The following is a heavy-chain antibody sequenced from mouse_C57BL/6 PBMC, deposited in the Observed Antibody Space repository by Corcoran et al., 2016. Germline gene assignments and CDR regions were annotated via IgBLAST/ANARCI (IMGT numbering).Heavy chain of an antibody. Sequence: QIQLVQYGPELKKPGETVKISCKASGYTFTTYGMSWVKQAPGKGLKWMGWINTYSGVPTYADDFKGRFAFSLETSASTAYLQINNLKNEDTATYFCARQGLITAVVATDYWGQGTTLTVSS. D-gene: IGHD1-1*01. CDR1: GYTFTTYG. V-gene: IGHV9-3*01. CDR2: INTYSGVP. CDR3: ARQGLITAVVATDY. J-gene: IGHJ2*01.